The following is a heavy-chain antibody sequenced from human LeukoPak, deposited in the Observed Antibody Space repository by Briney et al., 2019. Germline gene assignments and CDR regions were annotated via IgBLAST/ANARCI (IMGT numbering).Heavy chain of an antibody. D-gene: IGHD3-22*01. V-gene: IGHV3-53*01. CDR3: ARDPLGYYDSSGYYA. Sequence: GGSLRLSCAASGFTVSSNYMSWVRQAPGKGLEWVSVIYSGGSTYYADSVKGRFTISRDNSKNTLYLQMNSLRAEDTAVYYCARDPLGYYDSSGYYAWGQGTLVTVSS. CDR1: GFTVSSNY. CDR2: IYSGGST. J-gene: IGHJ4*02.